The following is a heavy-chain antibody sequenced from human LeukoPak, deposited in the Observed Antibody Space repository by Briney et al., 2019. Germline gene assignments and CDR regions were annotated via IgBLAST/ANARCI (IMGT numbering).Heavy chain of an antibody. Sequence: KSSETLSLTCTVSGGSISSSSYYWGWIRQPPGKGLEWIGSIYYSGSTYYNPSLKSRVTISVDTSKNQFSLKLSSVTAADTAVYYCARLGGSGSYLLFAIDYWGQGTLVTVSS. D-gene: IGHD3-10*01. V-gene: IGHV4-39*01. J-gene: IGHJ4*02. CDR2: IYYSGST. CDR1: GGSISSSSYY. CDR3: ARLGGSGSYLLFAIDY.